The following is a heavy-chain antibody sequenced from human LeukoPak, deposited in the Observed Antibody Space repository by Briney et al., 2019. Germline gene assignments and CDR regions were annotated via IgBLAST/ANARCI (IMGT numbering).Heavy chain of an antibody. D-gene: IGHD2-15*01. CDR2: IGSPGET. J-gene: IGHJ4*02. V-gene: IGHV3-23*01. Sequence: GGSLRLSCAASGFDFSLCAMTWVRQAPGKGLEWGASIGSPGETYYADSVKGRFAVSRENSQNTVFLQLTSLTAEDTAIYYCAKDATPGNSIWDYFAYWGQGALVTVSS. CDR1: GFDFSLCA. CDR3: AKDATPGNSIWDYFAY.